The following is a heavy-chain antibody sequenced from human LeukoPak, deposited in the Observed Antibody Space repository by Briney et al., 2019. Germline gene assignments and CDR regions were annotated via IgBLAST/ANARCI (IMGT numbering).Heavy chain of an antibody. CDR2: ISGSGGST. J-gene: IGHJ6*02. CDR1: GFTFSSYA. Sequence: GGSLRLSCAASGFTFSSYAMSWVRQAPGKGLEWVSGISGSGGSTYYADSVKGRFTISRDNSKNTLYLQMNSLRAEDTAVYYCARDLVNDFWSGFNGKNYYYGMDVWGQGTTVTVSS. CDR3: ARDLVNDFWSGFNGKNYYYGMDV. V-gene: IGHV3-23*01. D-gene: IGHD3-3*01.